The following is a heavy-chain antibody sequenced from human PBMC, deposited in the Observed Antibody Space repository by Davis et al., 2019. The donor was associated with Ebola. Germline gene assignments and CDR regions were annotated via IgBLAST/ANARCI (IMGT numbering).Heavy chain of an antibody. CDR3: ARLAIAAENGYFDY. V-gene: IGHV2-70*01. D-gene: IGHD6-13*01. CDR1: GGSVSSDIYF. CDR2: IDWDDDK. J-gene: IGHJ4*02. Sequence: TLSLTCTVSGGSVSSDIYFWSWIRQPPGKALEWLALIDWDDDKYYSTSLKTRLTISKDTSKNQVVLTMTNMDPVDTATYYCARLAIAAENGYFDYWGQGTLVTVSS.